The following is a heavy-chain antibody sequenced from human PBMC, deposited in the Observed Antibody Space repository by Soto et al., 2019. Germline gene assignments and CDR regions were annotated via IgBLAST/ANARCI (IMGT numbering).Heavy chain of an antibody. V-gene: IGHV3-23*01. J-gene: IGHJ4*02. CDR1: GFTFSSYA. Sequence: EVQLLESGGGLVQPGGSLRLSCAASGFTFSSYAMSWVRQAPGKGLEWVSAISGSGGSTYYADSVKGRFTISRDNSKNTLYLQMNSLRAEDTAVYYCAKDLGVLWFGELLNTHFDYWGQGTLVTVSS. CDR3: AKDLGVLWFGELLNTHFDY. D-gene: IGHD3-10*01. CDR2: ISGSGGST.